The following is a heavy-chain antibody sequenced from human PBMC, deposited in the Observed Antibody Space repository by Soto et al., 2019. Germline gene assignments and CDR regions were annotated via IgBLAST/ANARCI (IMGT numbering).Heavy chain of an antibody. V-gene: IGHV3-23*01. CDR2: ISGSGGST. D-gene: IGHD6-6*01. J-gene: IGHJ4*02. Sequence: GGSLRLSFASSGFTFSRYAVSWVRQAGGKGLECGSAISGSGGSTYYADSVKGRFTISRDNSKNTLYLQMNSLRAEDTAVYYCAKSTQFIFSSLFDYWGQGTLVTVSS. CDR1: GFTFSRYA. CDR3: AKSTQFIFSSLFDY.